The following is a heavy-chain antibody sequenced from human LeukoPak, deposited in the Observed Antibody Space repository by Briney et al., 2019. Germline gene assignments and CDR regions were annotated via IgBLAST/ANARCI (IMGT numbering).Heavy chain of an antibody. CDR2: INPKNGGT. D-gene: IGHD2-2*01. J-gene: IGHJ4*02. CDR1: RNIFTGYF. Sequence: ASVKVSCKASRNIFTGYFIHWVRQAPGQGLEWMGWINPKNGGTNPAEKFQGRVTMTRDTSLGTAFMELTGLTSDDTAVYFCAREPPYTGHCDITTCDVSRFDLWGQGTLVTVSS. V-gene: IGHV1-2*02. CDR3: AREPPYTGHCDITTCDVSRFDL.